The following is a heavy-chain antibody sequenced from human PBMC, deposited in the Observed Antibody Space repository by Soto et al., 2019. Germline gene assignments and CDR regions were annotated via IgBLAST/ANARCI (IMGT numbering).Heavy chain of an antibody. CDR2: ISSSSSYI. CDR3: ARDTYYYGSGSYSP. Sequence: EVQLVESGGGLVKPGGSLRLSCAASGFTFSSYSMNWVRQAPGKGLEWVSSISSSSSYIYYADSVKGRFTISRDNAKNTQYLQMNSLRAEDTAVYYCARDTYYYGSGSYSPWGQGTLVTVSS. V-gene: IGHV3-21*01. D-gene: IGHD3-10*01. CDR1: GFTFSSYS. J-gene: IGHJ5*02.